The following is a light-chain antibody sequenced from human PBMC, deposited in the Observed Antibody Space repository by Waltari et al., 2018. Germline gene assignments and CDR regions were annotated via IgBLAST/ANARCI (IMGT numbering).Light chain of an antibody. V-gene: IGKV4-1*01. CDR1: QSLLYRSNNKNY. CDR2: WAS. Sequence: DIVMTQSPDSLAVSLGARATINCKSSQSLLYRSNNKNYLAWYQQKPGQPPKLLIYWASTWESGVPDRFSGSGSETDFTLTISSLQAEDVAVYYCQQYYSPPLTFGQGTKVEV. CDR3: QQYYSPPLT. J-gene: IGKJ1*01.